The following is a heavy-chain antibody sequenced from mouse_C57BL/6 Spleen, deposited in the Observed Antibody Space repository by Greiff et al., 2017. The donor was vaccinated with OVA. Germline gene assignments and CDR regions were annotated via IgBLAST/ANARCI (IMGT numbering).Heavy chain of an antibody. D-gene: IGHD2-4*01. V-gene: IGHV1-85*01. Sequence: QVQLQQSGPELVKPGASVKLSCKASGYTFTSYDINWVKQRPGQGLEWIGWIYPRAGSTKYNEKFKGQATLTVDTSSSTAYMELHSLTSEASAVYFCARPCDYDAYYFDYWGQGTTRTGSS. J-gene: IGHJ2*01. CDR3: ARPCDYDAYYFDY. CDR2: IYPRAGST. CDR1: GYTFTSYD.